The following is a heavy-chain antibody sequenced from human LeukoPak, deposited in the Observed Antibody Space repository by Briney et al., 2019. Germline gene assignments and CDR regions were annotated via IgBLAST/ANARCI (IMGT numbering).Heavy chain of an antibody. CDR3: AREGQGAWFWFDL. CDR2: IDSSSTYI. J-gene: IGHJ5*02. D-gene: IGHD6-19*01. Sequence: GGSLRLSCEASGFSSSAHTMNWVRQAPGKGLEWVSSIDSSSTYIYYADSMKGRFSISTDNAKNSLYLQMSSLRVEDTAVYYCAREGQGAWFWFDLWGQGTLVTVSS. V-gene: IGHV3-21*01. CDR1: GFSSSAHT.